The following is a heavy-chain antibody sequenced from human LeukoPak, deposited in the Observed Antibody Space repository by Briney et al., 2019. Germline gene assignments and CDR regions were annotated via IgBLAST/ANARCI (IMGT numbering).Heavy chain of an antibody. CDR2: ISGSGGST. Sequence: GGSLRLSCAASGFTFSSYAMSWVRQAPGKGLEWVSAISGSGGSTYYADSVKGRFTISRDNSKNTLYLQMNSLRAEDTAVYYCAKDLYYDSSGTIDYWGQGTLVTVSS. D-gene: IGHD3-22*01. CDR3: AKDLYYDSSGTIDY. V-gene: IGHV3-23*01. J-gene: IGHJ4*02. CDR1: GFTFSSYA.